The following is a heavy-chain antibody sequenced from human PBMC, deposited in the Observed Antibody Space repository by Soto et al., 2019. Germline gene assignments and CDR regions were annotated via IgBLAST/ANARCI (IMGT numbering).Heavy chain of an antibody. J-gene: IGHJ6*02. CDR2: IYYSGST. Sequence: SETLSLTCTVSGGSISSYYWSWIRQPPGKGLEWIGYIYYSGSTNYNPSLKSRVTISVDTSKNQFSLKLSSVTAADTAVYYCARGSPDVWSGYGYYYYGMDGWGQGNTVTVSS. CDR3: ARGSPDVWSGYGYYYYGMDG. CDR1: GGSISSYY. D-gene: IGHD3-3*01. V-gene: IGHV4-59*01.